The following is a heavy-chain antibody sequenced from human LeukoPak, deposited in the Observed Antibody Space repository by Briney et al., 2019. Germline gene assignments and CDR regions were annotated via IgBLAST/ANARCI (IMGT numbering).Heavy chain of an antibody. D-gene: IGHD4-17*01. J-gene: IGHJ5*02. V-gene: IGHV3-7*01. CDR2: IKQDGSEK. Sequence: PGGSLRLSCAASGFTFSSYWMSWVRQAPGKGLEWVANIKQDGSEKYYVDSVKGRFTISRDNGKNSLLLQLNSLSAEDTAVYYCARERIPSGDYGGWFDPWGQGTLVTVSS. CDR3: ARERIPSGDYGGWFDP. CDR1: GFTFSSYW.